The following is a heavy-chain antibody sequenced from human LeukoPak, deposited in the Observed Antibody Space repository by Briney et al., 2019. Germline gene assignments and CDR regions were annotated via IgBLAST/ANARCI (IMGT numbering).Heavy chain of an antibody. CDR2: INHSGST. Sequence: KPSETLSLTCAVYGGSFSGYYWSWIRQPPGKGLEWVGEINHSGSTNYNPSLESRVTISVDTSKNQFYLKLSSVTAADTAVYYCARRVRVGATTLIRGRHLDYWGQGTLVTVSS. CDR1: GGSFSGYY. D-gene: IGHD1-26*01. V-gene: IGHV4-34*01. CDR3: ARRVRVGATTLIRGRHLDY. J-gene: IGHJ4*02.